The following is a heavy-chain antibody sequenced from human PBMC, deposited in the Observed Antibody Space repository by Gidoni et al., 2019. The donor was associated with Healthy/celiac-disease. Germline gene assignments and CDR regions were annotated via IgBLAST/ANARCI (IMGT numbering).Heavy chain of an antibody. CDR2: ISGSGGST. CDR1: GFTFSSYA. Sequence: EVQLLESGGGLVQPGGSLRRSCAASGFTFSSYAMSWVRQAPGKGLEWVSAISGSGGSTYYADSVKGRFTISRDNSKNTLYLQMNSLRAEDTAVYYCAKDLPLRRYCSSTSCYYWGQGTLATVSS. D-gene: IGHD2-2*01. V-gene: IGHV3-23*01. J-gene: IGHJ4*02. CDR3: AKDLPLRRYCSSTSCYY.